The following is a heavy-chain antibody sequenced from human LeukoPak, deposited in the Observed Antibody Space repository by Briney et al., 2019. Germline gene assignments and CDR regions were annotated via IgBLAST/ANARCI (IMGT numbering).Heavy chain of an antibody. D-gene: IGHD1-1*01. CDR2: INSDGSST. J-gene: IGHJ4*02. CDR1: GITFSSYW. CDR3: ATAGTTDYFDY. Sequence: PGGSLRLSCAASGITFSSYWMHWVRQAPGKGLVWVSRINSDGSSTSYADSVKGRFTISRDNAKNTLYLQMNSLRAEDTAVYYCATAGTTDYFDYWGQGTLVTVSS. V-gene: IGHV3-74*01.